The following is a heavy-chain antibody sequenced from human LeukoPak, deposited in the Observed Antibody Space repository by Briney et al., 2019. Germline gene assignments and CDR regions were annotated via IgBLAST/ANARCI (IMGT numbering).Heavy chain of an antibody. V-gene: IGHV3-30*02. CDR2: IRFDGTNK. CDR3: AKAPRHRGISMVRGVREDHYMDV. D-gene: IGHD3-10*01. J-gene: IGHJ6*03. Sequence: GGSLRLSCAASGFTFSDHWMSWVRQAPGKGLEWVAFIRFDGTNKYYADSVKGRFTISRDNSKNTPYLQMNSLRAEDTAVYYCAKAPRHRGISMVRGVREDHYMDVWGKGTTVTISS. CDR1: GFTFSDHW.